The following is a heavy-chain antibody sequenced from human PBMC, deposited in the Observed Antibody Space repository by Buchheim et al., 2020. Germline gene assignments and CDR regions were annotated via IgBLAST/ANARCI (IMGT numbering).Heavy chain of an antibody. CDR1: EFTFSSYG. D-gene: IGHD6-13*01. J-gene: IGHJ4*02. V-gene: IGHV3-30*18. Sequence: QVQLVESGGNVVQPGRSLRLSCAASEFTFSSYGMHWVRQAPGKGLEWVALISYEGSNKFYADSVKGRFTISRDNSKNTMYLQMNSLRAEDTAVYYCANLPISAAANYWGQRTL. CDR3: ANLPISAAANY. CDR2: ISYEGSNK.